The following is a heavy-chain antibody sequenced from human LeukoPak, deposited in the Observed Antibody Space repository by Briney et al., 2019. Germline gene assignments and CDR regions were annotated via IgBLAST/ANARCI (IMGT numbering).Heavy chain of an antibody. V-gene: IGHV1-24*01. J-gene: IGHJ4*02. D-gene: IGHD3-22*01. CDR1: GYTLTELS. Sequence: ASVTVSCKVSGYTLTELSMHWVRQAPGKGREWVGGFDPEDGETIYAQKFQGRVTMTEDTSTDTAYMELSSLRSEDTAVYYCATEAGSGYFPYYFDYWGQGTLVTVSS. CDR2: FDPEDGET. CDR3: ATEAGSGYFPYYFDY.